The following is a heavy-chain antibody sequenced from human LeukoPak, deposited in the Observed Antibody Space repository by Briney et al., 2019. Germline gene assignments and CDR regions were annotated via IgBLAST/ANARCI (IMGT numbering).Heavy chain of an antibody. CDR2: INPNSGNT. CDR3: ARGRALWSSGSMNC. CDR1: GYTFTGYY. Sequence: ASVKVSCKASGYTFTGYYMHWVRQAPGQGLEWMGWINPNSGNTGYAQKFQGRVTMTRNTSISTAYMELSSLRSEDTAVYYCARGRALWSSGSMNCWGQGTLVTVSS. J-gene: IGHJ4*02. D-gene: IGHD6-19*01. V-gene: IGHV1-8*02.